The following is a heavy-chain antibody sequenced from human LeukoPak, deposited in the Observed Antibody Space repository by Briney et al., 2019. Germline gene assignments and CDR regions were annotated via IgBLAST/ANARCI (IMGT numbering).Heavy chain of an antibody. CDR3: TRVQLVFYFDY. J-gene: IGHJ4*02. CDR2: IRSKAYGGTT. Sequence: GSLRLSCTASGFAFGDYAMSWGRQAPGEGLEWVGFIRSKAYGGTTDYAASVKGRFIISRDDSKNIAYLQMNSLKTEDTAVHYCTRVQLVFYFDYWGQGTLVTVSS. CDR1: GFAFGDYA. D-gene: IGHD6-6*01. V-gene: IGHV3-49*04.